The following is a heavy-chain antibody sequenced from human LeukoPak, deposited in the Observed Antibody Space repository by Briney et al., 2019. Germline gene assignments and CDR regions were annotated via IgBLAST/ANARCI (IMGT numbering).Heavy chain of an antibody. Sequence: SDTLSLTCTVSGGSISNRYWSWIRQPAGKGLEGIGRIRYTGTTDYSPSLESRLTMSLDTSKNQVSLNLRSVTAADTAVYYCARDTPERYIVGALDIWGQGTLVTVSS. V-gene: IGHV4-4*07. CDR3: ARDTPERYIVGALDI. D-gene: IGHD2-21*01. J-gene: IGHJ3*02. CDR1: GGSISNRY. CDR2: IRYTGTT.